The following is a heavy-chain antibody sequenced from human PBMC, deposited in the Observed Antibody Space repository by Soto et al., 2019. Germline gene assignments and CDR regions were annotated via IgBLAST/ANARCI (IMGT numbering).Heavy chain of an antibody. Sequence: GGSLRLSCAASGFTFSSYGMHWVRQAPGKGLEWVAVIWYDGSDKYYADSVKGRFTISRDNSKNTLYLQMTSLTAEDTAVYYCARVDCSGGSCPSGFDYWGQGTLVTVSS. CDR3: ARVDCSGGSCPSGFDY. CDR2: IWYDGSDK. V-gene: IGHV3-33*01. J-gene: IGHJ4*02. CDR1: GFTFSSYG. D-gene: IGHD2-15*01.